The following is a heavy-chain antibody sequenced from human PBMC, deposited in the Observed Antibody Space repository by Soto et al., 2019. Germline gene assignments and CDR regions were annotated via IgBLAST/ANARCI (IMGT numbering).Heavy chain of an antibody. CDR1: GGSISSGGYY. J-gene: IGHJ4*02. Sequence: SETLSLTCTVSGGSISSGGYYWSWIRQPPGKGLEWIGYIYHSGTTYYNPSLKSRVTISVDRSKNQFSLKLSSVTAADTAVYYCARALPMVRGVISYYFDFWGQGTLVTVSS. CDR2: IYHSGTT. CDR3: ARALPMVRGVISYYFDF. D-gene: IGHD3-10*01. V-gene: IGHV4-30-2*01.